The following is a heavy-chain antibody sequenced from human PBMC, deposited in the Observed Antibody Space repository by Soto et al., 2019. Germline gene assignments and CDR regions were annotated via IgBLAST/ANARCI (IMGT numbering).Heavy chain of an antibody. Sequence: SETLSLTCAVSGDSISTNYWSWIRQPPGKGLEWIGCFSYSGSTKYNPSLQSRVSMSIDTTKNQFSLRLSSVTAADTALYYCARQRFSSYDALDFWGQGTMVTVSS. CDR1: GDSISTNY. J-gene: IGHJ3*01. V-gene: IGHV4-59*08. D-gene: IGHD3-16*01. CDR2: FSYSGST. CDR3: ARQRFSSYDALDF.